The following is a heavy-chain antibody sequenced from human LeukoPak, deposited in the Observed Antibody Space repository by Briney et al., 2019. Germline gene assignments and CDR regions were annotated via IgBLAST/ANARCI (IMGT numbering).Heavy chain of an antibody. V-gene: IGHV1-46*01. CDR3: ARDQGYDSSGSLRL. D-gene: IGHD3-22*01. J-gene: IGHJ4*02. CDR2: INPSGGST. Sequence: ASVKVSCKASGYTFTSYYMHWVRQAPGQGLEWMGIINPSGGSTSYAQEFQGRVTMTRDTSISTAYMELSRLKSDDTAVYYCARDQGYDSSGSLRLWGQGTLVTVSS. CDR1: GYTFTSYY.